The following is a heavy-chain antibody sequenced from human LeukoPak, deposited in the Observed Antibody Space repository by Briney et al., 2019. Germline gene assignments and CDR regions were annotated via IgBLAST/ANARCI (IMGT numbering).Heavy chain of an antibody. J-gene: IGHJ4*02. Sequence: ASVKVSCKASGYTFTSYAMHWVRQAPGQRLEWMGWINAGNGNTKYSQKFQGRVTITRDTSASTAYMELSRLRSDDTAVYYCARRGYYDSSGYYFFDYWGQGTLVTVSS. D-gene: IGHD3-22*01. CDR2: INAGNGNT. CDR3: ARRGYYDSSGYYFFDY. CDR1: GYTFTSYA. V-gene: IGHV1-3*01.